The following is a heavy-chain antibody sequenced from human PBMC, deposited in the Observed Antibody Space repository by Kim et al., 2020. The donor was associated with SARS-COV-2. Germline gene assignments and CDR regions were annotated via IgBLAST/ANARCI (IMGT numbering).Heavy chain of an antibody. V-gene: IGHV4-39*01. CDR2: IYYSGST. J-gene: IGHJ5*02. CDR1: GGSISSSSYY. Sequence: SETLSLTCTVSGGSISSSSYYWGWIRQPPGKGLEWIGSIYYSGSTYYNPSLKSRVTISVDTSKNQFSLKLSSVTAADTAVYYCARGEDEELWHHWGQGTLVTVSS. CDR3: ARGEDEELWHH. D-gene: IGHD5-18*01.